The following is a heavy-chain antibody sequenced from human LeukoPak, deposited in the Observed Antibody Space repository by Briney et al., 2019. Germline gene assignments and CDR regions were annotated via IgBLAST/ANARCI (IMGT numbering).Heavy chain of an antibody. CDR2: IYPGDSDT. CDR1: GYSFTSYW. Sequence: PGESLKISCKGSGYSFTSYWIGWVRQMPGKGLEWMGIIYPGDSDTRYSPSFRGQVTISADKSISTAYLQWSSLKASDTAMYYCARLDTKYSSSWPYYFDYWGQGTLVTVSS. CDR3: ARLDTKYSSSWPYYFDY. D-gene: IGHD6-13*01. V-gene: IGHV5-51*01. J-gene: IGHJ4*02.